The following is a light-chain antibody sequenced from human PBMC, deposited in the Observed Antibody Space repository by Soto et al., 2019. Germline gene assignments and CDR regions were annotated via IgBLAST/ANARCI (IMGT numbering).Light chain of an antibody. CDR1: SSDVGSNT. Sequence: SVLTQPPSASATPGQRVTISCSGRSSDVGSNTVSWYQQFPGAAPKLLIYSNDQRPSGVPDRFSASKSGTSASLAISGLQSEDEADYYCATWDDSLFGHVFGTGTKVTVL. CDR2: SND. CDR3: ATWDDSLFGHV. J-gene: IGLJ1*01. V-gene: IGLV1-44*01.